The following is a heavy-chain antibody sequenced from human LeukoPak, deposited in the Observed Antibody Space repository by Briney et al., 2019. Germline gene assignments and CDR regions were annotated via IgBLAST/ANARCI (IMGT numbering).Heavy chain of an antibody. CDR1: GFTFSSYW. Sequence: GGSLRLSCAASGFTFSSYWMNWVRQAPGKGLEWVANIKQDGSEKDYVDSVKGRFTISRDNAKKSLYLQMNSLRAEDTAVYYCAIVSSLAVAGFFDYWGQGILVTVSS. D-gene: IGHD6-19*01. CDR2: IKQDGSEK. J-gene: IGHJ4*02. CDR3: AIVSSLAVAGFFDY. V-gene: IGHV3-7*01.